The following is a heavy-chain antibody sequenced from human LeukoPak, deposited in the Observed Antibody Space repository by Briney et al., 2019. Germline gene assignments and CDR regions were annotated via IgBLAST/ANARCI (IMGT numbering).Heavy chain of an antibody. CDR1: GFTFGSFW. CDR2: IDPYETPTTT. J-gene: IGHJ4*02. CDR3: VKDHTGKEDK. Sequence: GGSLRLSCAASGFTFGSFWMHWVRQVPGKGLVWVSRIDPYETPTTTTYADSVRGRFTISRDNAKNTLYLQMNSPRVEDTAVYYCVKDHTGKEDKWGQGTLVTVSS. D-gene: IGHD1-1*01. V-gene: IGHV3-74*03.